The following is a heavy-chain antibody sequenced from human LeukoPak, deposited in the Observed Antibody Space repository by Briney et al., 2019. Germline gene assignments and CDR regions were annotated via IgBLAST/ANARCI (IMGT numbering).Heavy chain of an antibody. CDR1: GFTFSSYS. D-gene: IGHD2-2*01. Sequence: PGGSLRLSCAASGFTFSSYSMYWVRQAPGKGLEWVSSISSSSSYIYYADSVKGRFTISRDNAKNSLYLQMNSLRAEDTAVYYCAREYPDAPYCSSTSCYARDNWFDPWGQGTLVTVSS. J-gene: IGHJ5*02. CDR3: AREYPDAPYCSSTSCYARDNWFDP. V-gene: IGHV3-21*01. CDR2: ISSSSSYI.